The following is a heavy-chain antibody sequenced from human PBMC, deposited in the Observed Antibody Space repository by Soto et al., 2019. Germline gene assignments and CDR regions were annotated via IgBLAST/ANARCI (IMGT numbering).Heavy chain of an antibody. V-gene: IGHV5-10-1*01. D-gene: IGHD3-22*01. CDR1: GYSFAGYW. CDR2: IDPSDSYT. Sequence: PGESLKISCKGSGYSFAGYWITWVRQKPGKGLEWMGRIDPSDSYTNYSPSFQGHVTISADKSISTAYLQWSSLKASDTAMYYCASRVINYYDSSGYLNTDYWGQGTLVTVSS. J-gene: IGHJ4*02. CDR3: ASRVINYYDSSGYLNTDY.